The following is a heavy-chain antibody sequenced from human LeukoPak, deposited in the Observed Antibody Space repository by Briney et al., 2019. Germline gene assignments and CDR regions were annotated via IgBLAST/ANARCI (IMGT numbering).Heavy chain of an antibody. D-gene: IGHD6-13*01. J-gene: IGHJ4*02. CDR1: GFTFSSYG. Sequence: GGSLRLSCAAPGFTFSSYGMHWVRQAPGKGLEWVAVISYDGSNKYYADSVKGRFTISRDNSKNTLYLQMNSLRAEDTAVYYCAKDRFSSSWYSHQFDYWGQGTLVTVSS. CDR3: AKDRFSSSWYSHQFDY. CDR2: ISYDGSNK. V-gene: IGHV3-30*18.